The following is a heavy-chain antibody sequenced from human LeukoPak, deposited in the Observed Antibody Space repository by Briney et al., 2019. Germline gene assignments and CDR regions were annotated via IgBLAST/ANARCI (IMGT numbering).Heavy chain of an antibody. Sequence: ASVKVSCTASGYTFTSYYTHWVRQAPGQGLEWMGIINPSGGSTSYAQKFQGRVTMTRETSTSTVYMKLSSLSSQDTAVYYCARGALLSSSLFDPWGQGTLVTVSS. V-gene: IGHV1-46*01. CDR3: ARGALLSSSLFDP. J-gene: IGHJ5*02. CDR1: GYTFTSYY. D-gene: IGHD6-6*01. CDR2: INPSGGST.